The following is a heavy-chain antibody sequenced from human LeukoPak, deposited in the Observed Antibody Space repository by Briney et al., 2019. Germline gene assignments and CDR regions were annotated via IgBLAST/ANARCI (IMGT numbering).Heavy chain of an antibody. J-gene: IGHJ3*02. CDR3: ASRSGSYYKDDAFDI. V-gene: IGHV1-46*01. CDR1: GYTFTSYY. D-gene: IGHD3-10*01. CDR2: VNPSGGST. Sequence: ASVKVSCKASGYTFTSYYMHWVRQAPGQGLEWMGIVNPSGGSTSYAQKFQGRVTMTRDTSTSTVYMELSSLRSEDTAVYYCASRSGSYYKDDAFDIWGQGTMVTVSS.